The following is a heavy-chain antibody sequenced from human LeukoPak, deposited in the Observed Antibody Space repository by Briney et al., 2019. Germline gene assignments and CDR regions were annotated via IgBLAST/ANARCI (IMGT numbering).Heavy chain of an antibody. CDR1: GFTFSDHY. CDR3: ARDMEDIVVVVAANYYYYYMDA. CDR2: ISSSGSTI. D-gene: IGHD2-15*01. J-gene: IGHJ6*03. V-gene: IGHV3-11*01. Sequence: PGGSLRLSCAASGFTFSDHYMSWIRQAPGKGLEWVSYISSSGSTIYYADSVKGRFTISRDNAKNSLYLQMNSLRAEDTAVYYCARDMEDIVVVVAANYYYYYMDAWGKGTTVTVSS.